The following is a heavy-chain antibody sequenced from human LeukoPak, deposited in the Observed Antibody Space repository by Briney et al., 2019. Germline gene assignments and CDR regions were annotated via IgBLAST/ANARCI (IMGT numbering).Heavy chain of an antibody. Sequence: PSETLSLTCAVYGGSFSGYYWSWIRQPPGKGLEWIGEINHSGSTNYNPSRKSRVTISVDTSKNHFSLKLSAVTAADTAVYYCARAPYGDYVGVYFDYWGQGTLVTVSS. D-gene: IGHD4-17*01. J-gene: IGHJ4*02. CDR2: INHSGST. V-gene: IGHV4-34*01. CDR1: GGSFSGYY. CDR3: ARAPYGDYVGVYFDY.